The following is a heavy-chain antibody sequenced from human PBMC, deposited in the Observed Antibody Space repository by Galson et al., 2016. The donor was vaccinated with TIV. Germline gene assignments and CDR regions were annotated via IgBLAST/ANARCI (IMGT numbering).Heavy chain of an antibody. CDR3: ARAAGRNGATCHATCESFDF. CDR2: TYCRSRCYY. Sequence: CAISGDSVSSNSAAWNWIRQSPSRGLEWLGRTYCRSRCYYDYAVSVKSRITIESDTSKKQFSLQLNSVTSEDTAVYYCARAAGRNGATCHATCESFDFWGQGTILAV. J-gene: IGHJ3*01. D-gene: IGHD3-10*01. CDR1: GDSVSSNSAA. V-gene: IGHV6-1*01.